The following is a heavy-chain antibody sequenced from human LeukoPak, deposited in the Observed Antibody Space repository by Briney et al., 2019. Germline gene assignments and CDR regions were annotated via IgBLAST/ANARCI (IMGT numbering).Heavy chain of an antibody. V-gene: IGHV1-46*01. J-gene: IGHJ3*02. CDR3: ARDKGYYDFWSGYRDAFDI. Sequence: ASVKVSCKASGYTFTSYYMHWVRQALGQGLEWMGIINPSGGSTSYAQKFQGRVTMTRDTSTSTVYMELSSLRSEDTAVYYCARDKGYYDFWSGYRDAFDIWGQGTMVTVSS. CDR2: INPSGGST. D-gene: IGHD3-3*01. CDR1: GYTFTSYY.